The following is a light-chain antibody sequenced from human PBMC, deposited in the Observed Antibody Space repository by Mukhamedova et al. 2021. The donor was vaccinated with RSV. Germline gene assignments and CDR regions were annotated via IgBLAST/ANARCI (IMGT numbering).Light chain of an antibody. Sequence: GRAPKLLIYSASLLESGVPSRFRGSGSRTEFTLTISSLQPEEFATYYCQRTNAVPLSFGGGTTVDIK. J-gene: IGKJ4*01. V-gene: IGKV1-9*01. CDR2: SAS. CDR3: QRTNAVPLS.